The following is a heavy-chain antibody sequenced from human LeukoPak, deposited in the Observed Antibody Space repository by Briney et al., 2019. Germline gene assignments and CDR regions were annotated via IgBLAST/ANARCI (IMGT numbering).Heavy chain of an antibody. Sequence: ASVKVSCKASGYTFTSYGISWVRQAPGQGLEWMGWISAYNGSTNYAQKLQGRVNMTTDTSTSTAYMELRSLRSDDTAVYYCARVYTYYYDSSGGFDYWGQGTLVTVSS. CDR3: ARVYTYYYDSSGGFDY. D-gene: IGHD3-22*01. CDR1: GYTFTSYG. CDR2: ISAYNGST. J-gene: IGHJ4*02. V-gene: IGHV1-18*01.